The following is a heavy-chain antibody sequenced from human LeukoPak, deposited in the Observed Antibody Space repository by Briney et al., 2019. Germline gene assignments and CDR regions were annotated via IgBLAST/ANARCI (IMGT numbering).Heavy chain of an antibody. CDR2: IYWNDDK. V-gene: IGHV2-5*01. J-gene: IGHJ5*01. CDR1: GGSISSRGFF. CDR3: AHRPRPSSFPDNWFDS. D-gene: IGHD6-6*01. Sequence: TLPLTCTVSGGSISSRGFFWGWIRQPPGKALEWLAVIYWNDDKRYSPSLKSRLTITKDTSKNQVVLTMTNMDPVDTATYYCAHRPRPSSFPDNWFDSWGQGNLVVVSS.